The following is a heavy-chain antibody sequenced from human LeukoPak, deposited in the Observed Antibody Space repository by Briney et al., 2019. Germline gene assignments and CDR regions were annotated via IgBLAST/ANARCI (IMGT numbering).Heavy chain of an antibody. CDR3: ARLSHYAFDM. J-gene: IGHJ3*02. CDR1: GFIFSDYY. CDR2: ITDSGNEI. Sequence: GGPLRLSCAPSGFIFSDYYMSWVRQAPGKGPEWVSYITDSGNEIYYADSVKGRFTISRDNAKNSLFLQMNSLRAEDTAVYYCARLSHYAFDMWGQGAVVTVSS. V-gene: IGHV3-11*01.